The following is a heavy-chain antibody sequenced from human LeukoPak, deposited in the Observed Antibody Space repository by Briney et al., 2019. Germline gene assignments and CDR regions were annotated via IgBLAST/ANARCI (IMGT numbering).Heavy chain of an antibody. V-gene: IGHV3-30*18. Sequence: PGRSLRLSCAASGFTFSNYGMHWVRQAPGKGLEWVAVISYDGSNTYYADSVKGRFTISRDNSKNTLYLQMNSLRAEDTAVYYCAKEIALGYKFDYWGQGTLVTVSS. CDR2: ISYDGSNT. D-gene: IGHD5-12*01. J-gene: IGHJ4*02. CDR3: AKEIALGYKFDY. CDR1: GFTFSNYG.